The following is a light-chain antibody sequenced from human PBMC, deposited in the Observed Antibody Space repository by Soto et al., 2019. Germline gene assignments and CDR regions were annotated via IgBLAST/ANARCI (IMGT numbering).Light chain of an antibody. CDR1: SSNIGSNT. CDR2: SNN. Sequence: QSVLTQPPSASGTPGQRVTISCSGSSSNIGSNTVNWYQQLPGTAPKLLLYSNNQRPSGVPDRFSGSKSGTSASLAISGLQSEDEADYYCAAWDDSLNVLVFGGGTKLTVL. V-gene: IGLV1-44*01. J-gene: IGLJ2*01. CDR3: AAWDDSLNVLV.